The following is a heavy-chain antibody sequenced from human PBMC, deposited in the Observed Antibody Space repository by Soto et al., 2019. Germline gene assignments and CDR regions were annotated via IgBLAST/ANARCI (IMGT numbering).Heavy chain of an antibody. CDR3: ARDRYFAFDY. CDR2: ISYDGSNK. CDR1: GFTFSSYA. J-gene: IGHJ4*02. Sequence: GGSLRLSCAASGFTFSSYAMHWVRQAPGKGLEWVAVISYDGSNKYYADSVKGRFTISRDNSKNTLYLQMNSLRAEDTAVYYCARDRYFAFDYWGQGTLVTVSS. V-gene: IGHV3-30-3*01. D-gene: IGHD1-26*01.